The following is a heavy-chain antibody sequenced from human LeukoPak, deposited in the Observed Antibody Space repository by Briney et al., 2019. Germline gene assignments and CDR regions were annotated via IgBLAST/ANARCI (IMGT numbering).Heavy chain of an antibody. Sequence: GGSLRLSCAASGFTFSSYSMNWVRQAPGKGLEWVSAISSSSTYIYYADSVKGRFTISRDNAKNSLFLQLDSLRAEDTAVYYCARGSTYYDSSGQVPFDYWGQGTLVTVSS. CDR3: ARGSTYYDSSGQVPFDY. J-gene: IGHJ4*02. CDR2: ISSSSTYI. V-gene: IGHV3-21*01. D-gene: IGHD3-22*01. CDR1: GFTFSSYS.